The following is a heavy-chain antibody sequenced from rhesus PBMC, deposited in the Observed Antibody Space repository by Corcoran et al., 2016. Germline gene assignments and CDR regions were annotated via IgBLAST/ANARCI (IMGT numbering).Heavy chain of an antibody. J-gene: IGHJ1*01. CDR1: GGSVSSSNW. CDR2: ISGSSGST. V-gene: IGHV4-65*01. CDR3: ARVPGYFEF. Sequence: QVQLQESGPGLVKPSETLSLTCAVSGGSVSSSNWWSWIRQPPGKGLEWIGYISGSSGSTYYNPSLKSLVTISPDTSKNQFSLKLSSVTAADTAVYYCARVPGYFEFWGQGALVTVSS.